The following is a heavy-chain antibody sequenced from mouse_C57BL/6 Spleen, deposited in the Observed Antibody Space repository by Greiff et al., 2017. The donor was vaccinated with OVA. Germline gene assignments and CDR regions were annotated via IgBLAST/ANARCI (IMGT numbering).Heavy chain of an antibody. CDR1: GYTFTSYW. CDR3: ARGDYGSSYVFAY. Sequence: QVQLKQPGAELVKPGASVKLSCKASGYTFTSYWMHWVKQRPGQGLEWIGMIHPNSGSTNYNEKFKSKATLTVDKSSSTAYMQLSSLTSEDSAVYYCARGDYGSSYVFAYWGQGTLVTVSA. CDR2: IHPNSGST. D-gene: IGHD1-1*01. V-gene: IGHV1-64*01. J-gene: IGHJ3*01.